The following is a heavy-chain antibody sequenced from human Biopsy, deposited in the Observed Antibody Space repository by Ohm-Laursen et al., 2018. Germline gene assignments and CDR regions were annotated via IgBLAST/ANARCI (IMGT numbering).Heavy chain of an antibody. V-gene: IGHV4-39*07. CDR1: GGSISNNNYY. Sequence: GTLSLTCHVSGGSISNNNYYWGWIRQPPGKGLEWIGSIFYRGSTHYKPSLKSRVNISVDTSKNQFSLKLSSVTAADTAVYYCARLGSGDYFPTFFDFWGQGALVTVSS. J-gene: IGHJ4*02. D-gene: IGHD5-12*01. CDR2: IFYRGST. CDR3: ARLGSGDYFPTFFDF.